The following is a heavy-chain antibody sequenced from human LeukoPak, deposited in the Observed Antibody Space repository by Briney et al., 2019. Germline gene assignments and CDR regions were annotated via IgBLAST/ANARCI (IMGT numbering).Heavy chain of an antibody. CDR2: INNDGSST. Sequence: GGSLRLSCATSGFIFGNYWMHWVRHAPGKGLVWVSRINNDGSSTTYADSAKGRFTISRDNARNTLYLQMHSLRAEDTAVYYCARDGISCSGGHCYFASWGQGTLVTVS. V-gene: IGHV3-74*01. CDR3: ARDGISCSGGHCYFAS. CDR1: GFIFGNYW. J-gene: IGHJ4*02. D-gene: IGHD2-15*01.